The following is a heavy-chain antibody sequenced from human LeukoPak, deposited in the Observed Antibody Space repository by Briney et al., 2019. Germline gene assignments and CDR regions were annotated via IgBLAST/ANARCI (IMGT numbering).Heavy chain of an antibody. CDR2: IYYSGST. D-gene: IGHD6-13*01. CDR3: ARGRIAAAGDY. J-gene: IGHJ4*02. V-gene: IGHV4-59*01. Sequence: PSETLSLTCTVSGGSISSYYWSWIRQPPGKGLEWIGCIYYSGSTNYNPSLKSRVTISVDTSKNQFSLKLSSVTAADTAVYYCARGRIAAAGDYWGQGTLVTVSS. CDR1: GGSISSYY.